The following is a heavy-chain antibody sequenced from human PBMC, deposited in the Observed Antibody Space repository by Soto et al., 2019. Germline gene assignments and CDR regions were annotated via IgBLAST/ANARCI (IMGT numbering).Heavy chain of an antibody. V-gene: IGHV1-69*02. J-gene: IGHJ6*02. Sequence: SVKVSCKASGDTFSSYTISWVRQAPGQGLEWMGRIIPILGIANYAQKFQGRVTITADKSTSTAYMELSSLRSEDTAVYYCARYSGYDSYYYYYGMDDWGQGSSVTVSS. CDR1: GDTFSSYT. CDR2: IIPILGIA. CDR3: ARYSGYDSYYYYYGMDD. D-gene: IGHD5-12*01.